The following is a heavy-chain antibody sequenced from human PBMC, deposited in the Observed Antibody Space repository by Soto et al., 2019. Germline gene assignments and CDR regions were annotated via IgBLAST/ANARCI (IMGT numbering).Heavy chain of an antibody. D-gene: IGHD3-10*01. CDR2: IIPIFGTA. J-gene: IGHJ4*02. CDR1: GGNCTRDD. V-gene: IGHV1-69*12. CDR3: SMVRGATPGY. Sequence: QVQLVQSGSEVKKPVYSVKVSCKASGGNCTRDDMSWLRQAPGQGLEWIGGIIPIFGTANYAQKFQGRVTITADESTSTAYMELSSLRSEDTAVYYCSMVRGATPGYWGQGTLVTVSS.